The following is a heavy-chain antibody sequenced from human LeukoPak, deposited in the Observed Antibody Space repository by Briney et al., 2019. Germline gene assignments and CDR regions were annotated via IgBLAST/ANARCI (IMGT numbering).Heavy chain of an antibody. CDR1: GFTFRSYV. J-gene: IGHJ4*02. CDR2: IYSGGST. V-gene: IGHV3-53*01. Sequence: GGSLRLSCAASGFTFRSYVMSWVRQAPGKGLEWVSVIYSGGSTYYADSVKGRFTISRDNSKNTLYLQLNSLRAEDTALYYCARDNPPDYWGQGTLVTVSS. CDR3: ARDNPPDY.